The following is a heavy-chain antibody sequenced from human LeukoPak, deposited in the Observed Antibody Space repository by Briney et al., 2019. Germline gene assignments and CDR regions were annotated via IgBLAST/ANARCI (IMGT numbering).Heavy chain of an antibody. J-gene: IGHJ1*01. V-gene: IGHV4-38-2*02. CDR3: ARDGSARPFQL. CDR2: IYSGST. D-gene: IGHD2-2*03. Sequence: PSETLSLTCTVSSFSISSDYHWGWIRQPPGKGQEWIGTIYSGSTYYNPSLKSRFTISLDTSKNQFSLKLSSVTAADTAVYYCARDGSARPFQLWGQGTLVTVSS. CDR1: SFSISSDYH.